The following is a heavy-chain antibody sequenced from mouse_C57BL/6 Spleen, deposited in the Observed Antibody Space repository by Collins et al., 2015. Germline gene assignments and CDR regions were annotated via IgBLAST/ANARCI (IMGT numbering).Heavy chain of an antibody. CDR1: GYTFSSYW. V-gene: IGHV1-9*01. D-gene: IGHD1-1*01. Sequence: QVQLQQSGAELMKPGASVKISCKATGYTFSSYWIEWVKQRPGHGLEWIGKILPGSGSTNYNEKFKGKATFTADTSSNTAYMQLSSLTSEDSAVYYCARGYYYGSSYFDVWGAGTTVTVSS. J-gene: IGHJ1*01. CDR2: ILPGSGST. CDR3: ARGYYYGSSYFDV.